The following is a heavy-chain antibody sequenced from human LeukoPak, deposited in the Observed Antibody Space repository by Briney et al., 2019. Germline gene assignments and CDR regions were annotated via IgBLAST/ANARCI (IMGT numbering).Heavy chain of an antibody. D-gene: IGHD5-18*01. Sequence: GGSLRLSCAASGFTFSSYAMSWVRQAPGEGLEWVSAISGSGGSTYYADSVKGRFTISRDNSKNTLYLQMNSLRAEDTAVYYCAKVRSYGLSRLDAFDIWGQGTMVTVSS. V-gene: IGHV3-23*01. CDR3: AKVRSYGLSRLDAFDI. CDR2: ISGSGGST. J-gene: IGHJ3*02. CDR1: GFTFSSYA.